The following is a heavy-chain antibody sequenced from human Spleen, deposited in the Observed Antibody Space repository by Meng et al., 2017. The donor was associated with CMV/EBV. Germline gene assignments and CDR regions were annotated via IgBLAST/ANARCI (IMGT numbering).Heavy chain of an antibody. V-gene: IGHV3-9*01. J-gene: IGHJ6*02. CDR1: GFTFDDYS. D-gene: IGHD6-6*01. CDR3: AKEEAARPASYYGMDV. Sequence: SLKISCAASGFTFDDYSMHWVRQAPGRGLEWVSGLSWNSGSIGYADSVKGRFTISRDNSKNTLYLQMNSLRAEDTAVYYCAKEEAARPASYYGMDVWGQGTTVTVSS. CDR2: LSWNSGSI.